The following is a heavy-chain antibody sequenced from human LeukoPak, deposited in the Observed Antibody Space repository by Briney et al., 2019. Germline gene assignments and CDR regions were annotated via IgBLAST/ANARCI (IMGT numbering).Heavy chain of an antibody. CDR1: GYTFTNYW. J-gene: IGHJ5*02. CDR2: IYPGDSDT. D-gene: IGHD1-26*01. V-gene: IGHV5-51*01. CDR3: ARQLSSGSYYGWFDP. Sequence: GESLKISCQTSGYTFTNYWIGWVRQMPGKGLEWMGIIYPGDSDTRYSPSFQGQVTISADKSIATAYLQWSSLKASDTAIYYCARQLSSGSYYGWFDPWAQGTLVTVSS.